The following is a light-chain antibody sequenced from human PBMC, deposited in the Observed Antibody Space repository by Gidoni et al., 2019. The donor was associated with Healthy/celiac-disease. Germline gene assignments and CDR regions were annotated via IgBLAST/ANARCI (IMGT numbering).Light chain of an antibody. CDR1: HSVLYRSNKKIY. CDR3: QQYYSTRT. V-gene: IGKV4-1*01. Sequence: IVMTHSPDSLAVSLGDSSTINCKSSHSVLYRSNKKIYLTWYQQKPGPPPKLLISWASTRESGVRDRFSGSGSGTDFTVTSSSLQAEDVAVYYCQQYYSTRTFGQGTKVEIK. CDR2: WAS. J-gene: IGKJ1*01.